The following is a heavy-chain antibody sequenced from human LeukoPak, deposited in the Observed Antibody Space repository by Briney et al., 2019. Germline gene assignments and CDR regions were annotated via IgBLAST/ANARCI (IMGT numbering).Heavy chain of an antibody. CDR2: IIPIFGTA. J-gene: IGHJ5*02. CDR1: GGTFSSYA. Sequence: SVKVSCKASGGTFSSYAISWVRQAPGQGLEWMGGIIPIFGTANYAQKFQGRVTITTDESTSTAYMELSSLRSEDTAVYYCARGIMVYATQGGFDPWGQGTLVTVSS. D-gene: IGHD2-8*01. CDR3: ARGIMVYATQGGFDP. V-gene: IGHV1-69*05.